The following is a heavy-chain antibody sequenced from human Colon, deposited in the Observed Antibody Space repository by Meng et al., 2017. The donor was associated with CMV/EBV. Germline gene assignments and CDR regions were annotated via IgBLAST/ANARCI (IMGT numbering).Heavy chain of an antibody. CDR3: ARDRSGFDHRLLAMDV. CDR2: INPDSGVA. CDR1: GYTFTGHY. V-gene: IGHV1-2*02. J-gene: IGHJ6*02. D-gene: IGHD1-26*01. Sequence: ASVKVSCKASGYTFTGHYVHWVRQAPGQGLEWMGWINPDSGVANYAQRFQGRVTMTRDTSISAVYMEMRNLRSEDTAVYYCARDRSGFDHRLLAMDVWGQGTTVTV.